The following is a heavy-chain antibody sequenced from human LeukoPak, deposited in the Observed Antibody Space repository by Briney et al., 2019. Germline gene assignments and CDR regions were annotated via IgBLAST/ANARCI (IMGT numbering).Heavy chain of an antibody. Sequence: ASVKVSCKASGGTFSSYAISWVRQAPGQGLEWMGGIIPIFSTANYAQKFQGRVTITTDESTSTAYMELSSLRSEDTAVYYCARGKNYDSSGYYFYVWGQGTLVTVSS. D-gene: IGHD3-22*01. CDR3: ARGKNYDSSGYYFYV. V-gene: IGHV1-69*05. CDR1: GGTFSSYA. CDR2: IIPIFSTA. J-gene: IGHJ4*02.